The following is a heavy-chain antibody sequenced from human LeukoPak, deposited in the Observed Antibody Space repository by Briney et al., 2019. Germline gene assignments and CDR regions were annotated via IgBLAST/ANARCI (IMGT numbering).Heavy chain of an antibody. D-gene: IGHD3/OR15-3a*01. CDR1: SYSISSGYY. CDR3: ARGWGWPGYGMDL. Sequence: SETLTLTCAVCSYSISSGYYWGWIRQPPGKGLERIGSIYHSGSTYYNPSLKSRVTISVDTSKNQFSLKLTSVTAADTAVYFCARGWGWPGYGMDLWGQGSTVTVSS. CDR2: IYHSGST. J-gene: IGHJ6*02. V-gene: IGHV4-38-2*01.